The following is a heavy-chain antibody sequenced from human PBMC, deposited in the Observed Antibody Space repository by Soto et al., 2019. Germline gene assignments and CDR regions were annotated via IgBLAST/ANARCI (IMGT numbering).Heavy chain of an antibody. CDR1: GVKFSSYA. V-gene: IGHV3-23*01. CDR2: IGESGTPT. J-gene: IGHJ6*02. CDR3: ARYIPGVRYYGMDA. Sequence: SLRLSCEASGVKFSSYAMKWVRQAPGKGLEWVSLIGESGTPTYYADSVKGRFTISRDNSGNTLFLEMYSLRAEDTAVYYCARYIPGVRYYGMDAWGQGTTVTVSS. D-gene: IGHD2-2*01.